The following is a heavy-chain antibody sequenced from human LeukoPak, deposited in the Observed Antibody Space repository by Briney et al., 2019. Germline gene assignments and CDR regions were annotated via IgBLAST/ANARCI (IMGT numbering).Heavy chain of an antibody. Sequence: GASVKVSCKTSGYTFTVQYLHWVRQAPGQGLEWMGWINPNSGGTKSAQKFQGRVIMTRDTSISTAYMELRGLSSDDTAVYYCARGRQLHLGELFPFAEFFQPWGQGTLVTVFS. CDR1: GYTFTVQY. V-gene: IGHV1-2*02. CDR3: ARGRQLHLGELFPFAEFFQP. D-gene: IGHD3-16*01. J-gene: IGHJ1*01. CDR2: INPNSGGT.